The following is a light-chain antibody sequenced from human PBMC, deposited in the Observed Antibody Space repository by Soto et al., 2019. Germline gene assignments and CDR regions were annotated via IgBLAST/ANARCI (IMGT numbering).Light chain of an antibody. V-gene: IGKV1-17*03. J-gene: IGKJ1*01. CDR3: LLDFSYFWA. Sequence: DVQMAQSPSAMSASVGDRVTIACRASQDISRFVAWFQHKPGRAPERLIYETSNLQPGVPSRFSGSGSGTDFTLTISSLQPEDFATYYCLLDFSYFWAFGQGTKVDIK. CDR2: ETS. CDR1: QDISRF.